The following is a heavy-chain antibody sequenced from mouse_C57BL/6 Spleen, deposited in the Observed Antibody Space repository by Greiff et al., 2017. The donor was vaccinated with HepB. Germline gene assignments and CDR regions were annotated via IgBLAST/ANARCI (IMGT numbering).Heavy chain of an antibody. CDR3: ARWVLSEGFAY. CDR2: IDPSDSYT. Sequence: VQLQQPGAELVMPGASVKLSCKAFGYTFTSYWMHWVKQRPGQGLEWIGEIDPSDSYTNYNQKFKGKSTLTVDKSSSTAYMQLSSLTSEDSAVYYCARWVLSEGFAYWGQGTLVTVSA. V-gene: IGHV1-69*01. J-gene: IGHJ3*01. CDR1: GYTFTSYW. D-gene: IGHD1-1*01.